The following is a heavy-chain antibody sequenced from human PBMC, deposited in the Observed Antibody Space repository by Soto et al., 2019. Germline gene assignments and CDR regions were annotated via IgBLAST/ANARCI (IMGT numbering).Heavy chain of an antibody. CDR1: GFTFDDYA. Sequence: EVQLVESGGGLVQPGRSLRLSCAASGFTFDDYAMHWVRQAPGKGLEWVSGISWNSGSIGYADSVKGRFTISRDNAKNSLYLQMNSLRAEDTALYYCAKDASGYDSYHYYYGMDVWGQGTTVTVSS. CDR3: AKDASGYDSYHYYYGMDV. J-gene: IGHJ6*02. CDR2: ISWNSGSI. D-gene: IGHD5-12*01. V-gene: IGHV3-9*01.